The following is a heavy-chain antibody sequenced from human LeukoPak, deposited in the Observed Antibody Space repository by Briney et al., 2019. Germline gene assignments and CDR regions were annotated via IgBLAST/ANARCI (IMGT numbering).Heavy chain of an antibody. Sequence: SETLSLTCTVSGGSISSYYWSWLRQPPGKGLEYIGYTHYSGATNYNPSLKSRVTISLDTSGNQFSLKLSSVTAADTAVYYCASGYCGGACQLGGVDMWGQGTVVTVSS. CDR1: GGSISSYY. D-gene: IGHD2-21*02. J-gene: IGHJ3*02. V-gene: IGHV4-59*01. CDR2: THYSGAT. CDR3: ASGYCGGACQLGGVDM.